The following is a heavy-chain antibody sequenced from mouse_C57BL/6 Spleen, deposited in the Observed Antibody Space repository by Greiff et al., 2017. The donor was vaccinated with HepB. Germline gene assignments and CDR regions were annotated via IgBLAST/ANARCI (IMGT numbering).Heavy chain of an antibody. CDR3: ARPCCYDYDVGYYFDY. V-gene: IGHV1-64*01. CDR1: GYTFTSYW. CDR2: IHPNSGST. Sequence: VQLQQPGAELVKPGASVKLSCKASGYTFTSYWMHWVKQRPGQGLEWIGMIHPNSGSTNYNEKFKSKATLTVDKSSSTAYMQLSSLTSEDSAVYYCARPCCYDYDVGYYFDYWGQGTTLTVSS. D-gene: IGHD2-4*01. J-gene: IGHJ2*01.